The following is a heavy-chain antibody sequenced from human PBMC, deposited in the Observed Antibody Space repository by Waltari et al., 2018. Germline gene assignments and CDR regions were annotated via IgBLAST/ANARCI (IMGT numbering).Heavy chain of an antibody. Sequence: EVQLVESGGGLVQPGGSLRLSCAASGFTFSSYSMNWVRQAPGKGQGLVSYISSSSSTIYYADSVKGRFTISRDNAKNSLYLQMNSLTAEDTAVYYCAPGEQAVAGWAYWGQGTLVTVSS. CDR3: APGEQAVAGWAY. CDR2: ISSSSSTI. V-gene: IGHV3-48*01. D-gene: IGHD6-19*01. CDR1: GFTFSSYS. J-gene: IGHJ4*02.